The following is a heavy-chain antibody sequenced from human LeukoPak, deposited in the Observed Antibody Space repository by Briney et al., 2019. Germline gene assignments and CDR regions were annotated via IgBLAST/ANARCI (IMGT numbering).Heavy chain of an antibody. V-gene: IGHV4-59*01. Sequence: SETLSLTCTVSGGSISSYYWSWIRQPPGKGLEWIGYIYYSGSTNYNPSLKSRVTISVDTSKNQFSLKLRSVTAADTAVYYCARDSPYYYDSSGYSYYYYMDVWGKGTTVTISS. CDR3: ARDSPYYYDSSGYSYYYYMDV. J-gene: IGHJ6*03. CDR2: IYYSGST. D-gene: IGHD3-22*01. CDR1: GGSISSYY.